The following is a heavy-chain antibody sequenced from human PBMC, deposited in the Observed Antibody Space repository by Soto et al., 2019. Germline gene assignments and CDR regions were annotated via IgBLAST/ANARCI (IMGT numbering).Heavy chain of an antibody. D-gene: IGHD2-15*01. J-gene: IGHJ5*02. CDR1: GGSISSGDYY. CDR3: ARDGVSPDCSGGSCYSNWFDP. CDR2: IYYSGST. Sequence: TLSLTCTVSGGSISSGDYYWSWIRQPPGKGLEWIGYIYYSGSTYYNPSLKSRVTISVDTSKNQFSLKLSSVTAADTAVYYCARDGVSPDCSGGSCYSNWFDPWGQGTLVTVS. V-gene: IGHV4-30-4*01.